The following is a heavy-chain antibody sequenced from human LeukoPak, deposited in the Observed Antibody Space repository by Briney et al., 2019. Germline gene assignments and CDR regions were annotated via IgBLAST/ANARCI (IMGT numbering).Heavy chain of an antibody. V-gene: IGHV3-66*02. Sequence: GGSLRLSCAASGFTVSSNYMSWVRQAPGKGLEWVSVIYSGGSTYYADSVKGRFTISRDNSKNTLYHQMNSLRAEDTAVYYCARERSYYYDSSGYYGGSWFDPWGQGTLVTVSS. CDR3: ARERSYYYDSSGYYGGSWFDP. J-gene: IGHJ5*02. CDR2: IYSGGST. CDR1: GFTVSSNY. D-gene: IGHD3-22*01.